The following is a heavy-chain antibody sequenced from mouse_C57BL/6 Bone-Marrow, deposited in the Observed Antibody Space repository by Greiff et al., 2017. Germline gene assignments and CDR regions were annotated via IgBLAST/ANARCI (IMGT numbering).Heavy chain of an antibody. CDR1: GYTFTSYW. V-gene: IGHV1-64*01. CDR2: IHPNSGST. CDR3: AREASGGGGRQLRLRSYAMDY. Sequence: VQLQQPGAELVKPGASVKLSCKASGYTFTSYWMHWVKQRPGQGLEWIGMIHPNSGSTNYNEKFKSKATLTVDKSSSTAYMQLSSLTSEDSAVYYCAREASGGGGRQLRLRSYAMDYWGQGTSVTVSS. D-gene: IGHD3-2*02. J-gene: IGHJ4*01.